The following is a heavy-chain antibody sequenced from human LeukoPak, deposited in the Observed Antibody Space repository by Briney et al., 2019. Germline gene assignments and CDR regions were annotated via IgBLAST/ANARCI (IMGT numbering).Heavy chain of an antibody. CDR3: ATSRRAGNHYFDY. V-gene: IGHV3-23*01. D-gene: IGHD6-19*01. Sequence: PGGSLRLSCVASGFTFSSYAMSWVRQAPGKGLEWVSTSADHTYYADSVKGRFTISRDTSQNTLFLQMDSLRDADTAIYYCATSRRAGNHYFDYWGQGTLVTVSS. CDR1: GFTFSSYA. CDR2: SADHT. J-gene: IGHJ4*02.